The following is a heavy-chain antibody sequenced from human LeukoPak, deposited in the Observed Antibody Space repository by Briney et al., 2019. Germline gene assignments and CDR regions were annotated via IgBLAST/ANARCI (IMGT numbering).Heavy chain of an antibody. CDR3: ARVYQDDYVWGTIWALDY. D-gene: IGHD3-16*01. Sequence: GGSLRLSCAASGFTFSSYTMNWVRQAPGKGLEWVSSISSSSSYIYYADSVKGRFTISRDNAKNSLYLQMNSLRAEDTAVYYCARVYQDDYVWGTIWALDYWGQGTLVTVPS. V-gene: IGHV3-21*01. CDR2: ISSSSSYI. J-gene: IGHJ4*02. CDR1: GFTFSSYT.